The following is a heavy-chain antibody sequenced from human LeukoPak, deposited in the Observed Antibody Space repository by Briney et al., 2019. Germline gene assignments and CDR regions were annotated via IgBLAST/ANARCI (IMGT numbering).Heavy chain of an antibody. V-gene: IGHV3-30*18. CDR2: ISYDGSNK. CDR3: AKSGDCSGGICHAFDI. Sequence: PGGSLRLSCAASGFTFSSYGMHWVRQAPGKGLEWVAVISYDGSNKYYADSVKGRFTISRDNSKNTLYLQMNSLRAEDTAVYYCAKSGDCSGGICHAFDIWGQGTMVTVSS. D-gene: IGHD2-15*01. CDR1: GFTFSSYG. J-gene: IGHJ3*02.